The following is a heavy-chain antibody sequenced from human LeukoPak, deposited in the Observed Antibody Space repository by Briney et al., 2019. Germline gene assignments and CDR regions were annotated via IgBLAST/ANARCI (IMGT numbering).Heavy chain of an antibody. J-gene: IGHJ4*02. Sequence: GGSLRLSCAASGFSFSSYWMHWVRQAPGKGLLWVSRINSDGSSTNYADSVKGRFTISRDNAKNTVYLQMNSLRAEDTAVYYCARGYCSGTSCPGNDYWGQGTLVTVSS. CDR3: ARGYCSGTSCPGNDY. CDR2: INSDGSST. CDR1: GFSFSSYW. D-gene: IGHD2-2*01. V-gene: IGHV3-74*01.